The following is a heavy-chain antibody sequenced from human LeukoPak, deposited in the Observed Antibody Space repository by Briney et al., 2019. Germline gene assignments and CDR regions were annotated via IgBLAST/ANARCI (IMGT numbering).Heavy chain of an antibody. J-gene: IGHJ6*03. V-gene: IGHV1-18*01. CDR2: ISAYNGNT. Sequence: ASVKVSCKASGGTFSSYAISWVRQAPGQGLEWMGWISAYNGNTNYAQKLQGRVTMTTDTSTSTAYMELRSLRSDDTAVYYCARSDCSSTSCYFGDYYYYYMDVWGKGTTVTVSS. CDR1: GGTFSSYA. D-gene: IGHD2-2*01. CDR3: ARSDCSSTSCYFGDYYYYYMDV.